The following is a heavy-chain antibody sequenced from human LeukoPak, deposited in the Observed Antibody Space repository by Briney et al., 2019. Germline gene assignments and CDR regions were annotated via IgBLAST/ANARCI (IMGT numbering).Heavy chain of an antibody. Sequence: GGSLRLSCAASGFTFSSYAMSWVRQAPGKGLEWVSAISGSGGSTYYADSVKGRFTISGDNSKNTLYLQMNSLRAEDTAVYYCAKDLDYYDSSGYYGSDYWGQGTLVTVSS. CDR2: ISGSGGST. V-gene: IGHV3-23*01. CDR3: AKDLDYYDSSGYYGSDY. J-gene: IGHJ4*02. CDR1: GFTFSSYA. D-gene: IGHD3-22*01.